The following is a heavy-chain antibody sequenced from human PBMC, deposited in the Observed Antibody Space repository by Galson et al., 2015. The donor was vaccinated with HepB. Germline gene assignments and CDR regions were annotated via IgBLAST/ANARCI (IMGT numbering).Heavy chain of an antibody. D-gene: IGHD3-10*01. CDR2: IIPIFGTA. V-gene: IGHV1-69*13. Sequence: SVKVSCKASGGTFSSYAISWVRQAPGQGLEWMGGIIPIFGTANYAQKFQGRVTITADESTSTAYMELSSLRSEDTAVYYCARARHLPIPSPSGSYYNAPYYMDVWGKGTTVTVSS. J-gene: IGHJ6*03. CDR3: ARARHLPIPSPSGSYYNAPYYMDV. CDR1: GGTFSSYA.